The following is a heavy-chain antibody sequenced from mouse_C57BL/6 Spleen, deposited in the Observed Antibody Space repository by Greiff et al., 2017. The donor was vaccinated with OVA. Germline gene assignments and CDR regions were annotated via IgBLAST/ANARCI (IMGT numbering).Heavy chain of an antibody. Sequence: VQLQQPGAELVMPGASVKLSCKASGYTFTSYWMHWVKQRPGQGLEWIGEIDPSDSYTNYNQKFKGKSTLTVDKSSSTAYMQLSSLTSEDSAVDYCARSGWLLRGDYWGQGTSVTVSS. V-gene: IGHV1-69*01. CDR1: GYTFTSYW. CDR3: ARSGWLLRGDY. CDR2: IDPSDSYT. D-gene: IGHD2-3*01. J-gene: IGHJ4*01.